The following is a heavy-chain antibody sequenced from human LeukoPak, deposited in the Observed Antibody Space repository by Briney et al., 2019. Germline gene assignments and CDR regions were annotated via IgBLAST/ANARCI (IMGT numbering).Heavy chain of an antibody. CDR3: ARDHGFSGGSYFDTFDT. Sequence: ASVKVSCKASGYIFTTYGISWVRQAPGQGLEWMGWISGYNDDTNYAQKLQGRVTMTTDTSTSTAYMELRSLTSDDPAVYYCARDHGFSGGSYFDTFDTGGRGPMSPSLQ. V-gene: IGHV1-18*01. CDR1: GYIFTTYG. J-gene: IGHJ3*02. CDR2: ISGYNDDT. D-gene: IGHD1-26*01.